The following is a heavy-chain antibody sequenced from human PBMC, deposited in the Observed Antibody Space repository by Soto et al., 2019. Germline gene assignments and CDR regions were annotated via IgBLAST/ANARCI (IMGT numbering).Heavy chain of an antibody. CDR2: ISGSGGST. J-gene: IGHJ3*02. V-gene: IGHV3-23*01. CDR1: GFTFSSYA. Sequence: EVQLLESGGGLVQPGGSLRLSCAASGFTFSSYAMSWVRQAPGKGLEWVSAISGSGGSTYYADSVKGRFTISRDNSKNTLYLQMNSLRAEDTAVYYCATVLSIIVVVIPIDAFDIWGQGTMVTVSS. CDR3: ATVLSIIVVVIPIDAFDI. D-gene: IGHD3-22*01.